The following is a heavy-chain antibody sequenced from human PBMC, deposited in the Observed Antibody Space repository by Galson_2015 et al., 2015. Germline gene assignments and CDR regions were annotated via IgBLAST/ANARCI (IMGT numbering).Heavy chain of an antibody. J-gene: IGHJ6*03. CDR3: ARRTEQLLSRDYDYYYMDV. D-gene: IGHD6-13*01. CDR1: GYSFTSYW. Sequence: QSGAEVKKPGESLRLSCKGSGYSFTSYWISWVRQMPGKGLEWMGTIDPSDSYTTYSPSFQGHVTISADKSIGSAYLQWSSLKASDTAMYYCARRTEQLLSRDYDYYYMDVWGKGTSVTVSS. V-gene: IGHV5-10-1*01. CDR2: IDPSDSYT.